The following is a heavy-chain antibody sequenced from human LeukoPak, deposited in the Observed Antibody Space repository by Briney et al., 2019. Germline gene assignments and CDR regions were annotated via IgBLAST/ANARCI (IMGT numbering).Heavy chain of an antibody. V-gene: IGHV3-21*04. CDR1: GFTFSSYS. J-gene: IGHJ5*02. Sequence: GGSLRLSCAASGFTFSSYSMNWVRRATGKGLEWVSSISSSSSYIYYADSVKGRFTISRDNAKNPLYLQMNSLRAEDTAVYYCASIPRDMERTDWFDPWGQGTLVTVSS. CDR3: ASIPRDMERTDWFDP. CDR2: ISSSSSYI. D-gene: IGHD1-1*01.